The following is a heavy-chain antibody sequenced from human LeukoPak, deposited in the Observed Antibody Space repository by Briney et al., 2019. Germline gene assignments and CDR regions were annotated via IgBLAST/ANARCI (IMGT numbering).Heavy chain of an antibody. Sequence: PGWSLRLSCAASGFPFSTYWMTWVRQAPGKGLEWVANINEDGSGRSYMDSVKGRFTISRDNAKNSLYLQMNSLRAEDTALYYCARGIADYWGQGTLVTVSS. CDR2: INEDGSGR. J-gene: IGHJ4*02. V-gene: IGHV3-7*03. D-gene: IGHD3-16*02. CDR3: ARGIADY. CDR1: GFPFSTYW.